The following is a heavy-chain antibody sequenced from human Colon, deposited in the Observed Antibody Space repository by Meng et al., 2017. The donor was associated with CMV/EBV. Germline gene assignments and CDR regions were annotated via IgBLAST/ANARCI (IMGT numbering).Heavy chain of an antibody. D-gene: IGHD3-10*01. CDR1: GFIFSSYW. J-gene: IGHJ6*02. CDR3: ARGLWFGELLGGYYYGMDV. CDR2: IKQDGSEK. Sequence: GESLKISCAASGFIFSSYWMSWVRQAPGKGLEWVANIKQDGSEKYYVDSVKGRFTISRDNAKNSLYLQMNSLRAEDTAVYYCARGLWFGELLGGYYYGMDVWGQGTTVTVSS. V-gene: IGHV3-7*04.